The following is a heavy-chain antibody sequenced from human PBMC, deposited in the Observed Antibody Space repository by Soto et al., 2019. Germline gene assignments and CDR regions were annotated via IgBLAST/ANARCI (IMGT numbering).Heavy chain of an antibody. D-gene: IGHD2-2*01. CDR1: GDSVSSNSAA. CDR3: ARGRDIVVVPAASYYYYYYMDV. J-gene: IGHJ6*03. Sequence: QVQLQQSGPGLVKPSQTLSLTCAISGDSVSSNSAAWNWIRQSPSRGLEWLGRTFYRYKWYNDYAVSVKSRITINPHTSKNQFSLQPNSVTPEDTAVYYCARGRDIVVVPAASYYYYYYMDVWGKGTTVTVSS. CDR2: TFYRYKWYN. V-gene: IGHV6-1*01.